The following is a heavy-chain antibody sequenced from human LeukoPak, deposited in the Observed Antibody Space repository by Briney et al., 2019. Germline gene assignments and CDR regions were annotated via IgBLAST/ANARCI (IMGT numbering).Heavy chain of an antibody. Sequence: PGGSLRLSCAASGFTFSSYAMHWVRQAPGKGLEWVAVISYDGSNKYYADSVKGRFTISRDNAKNSLYLQMNSLRAEDTALYYCCSTNSFSYWGQGTLVTVSS. CDR2: ISYDGSNK. V-gene: IGHV3-30-3*01. D-gene: IGHD2-2*01. CDR3: CSTNSFSY. J-gene: IGHJ4*02. CDR1: GFTFSSYA.